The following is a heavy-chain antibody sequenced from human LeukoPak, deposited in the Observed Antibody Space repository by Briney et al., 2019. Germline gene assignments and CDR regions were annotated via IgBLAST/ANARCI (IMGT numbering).Heavy chain of an antibody. CDR1: GYSISSGYY. CDR2: IYHSGST. D-gene: IGHD2-15*01. V-gene: IGHV4-38-2*02. Sequence: SETLSLTCTVSGYSISSGYYWGWIRQPPGKGLEWIGSIYHSGSTYYNPSLKSRVTISVDTSKNQFPLKLSSVTAADTAVYYCARDQCSGGSCFHDYWGQGTLVTVSS. J-gene: IGHJ4*02. CDR3: ARDQCSGGSCFHDY.